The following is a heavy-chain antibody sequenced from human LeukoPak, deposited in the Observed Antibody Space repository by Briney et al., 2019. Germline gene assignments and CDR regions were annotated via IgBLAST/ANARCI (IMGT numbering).Heavy chain of an antibody. J-gene: IGHJ4*02. CDR3: ARAPDSGSYYGPFDY. V-gene: IGHV3-33*08. D-gene: IGHD1-26*01. Sequence: GGSLRLSCSASGFTFSSYGMHWVRQAPGKGLEWVAVIWYDGSNKYYADSVKGRFTISRDNSKNTLYLQMNSLRAEDTAVYYCARAPDSGSYYGPFDYWGQGTLVTVSS. CDR1: GFTFSSYG. CDR2: IWYDGSNK.